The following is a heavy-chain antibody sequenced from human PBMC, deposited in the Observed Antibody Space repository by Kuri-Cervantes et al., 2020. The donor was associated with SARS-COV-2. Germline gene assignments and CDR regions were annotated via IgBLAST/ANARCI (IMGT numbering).Heavy chain of an antibody. D-gene: IGHD6-19*01. J-gene: IGHJ4*02. Sequence: ETLSLTCTVSGGSISSSSYYWGWIRQAPGKGLEWVSAISGSGGSTYYVDSVKGRFTISRDNSKNTLYLQMNSLRAEDTAVYYCAKTVAGTGIDYWGQGTLVTVSS. CDR2: ISGSGGST. V-gene: IGHV3-23*01. CDR3: AKTVAGTGIDY. CDR1: GGSISSSSYY.